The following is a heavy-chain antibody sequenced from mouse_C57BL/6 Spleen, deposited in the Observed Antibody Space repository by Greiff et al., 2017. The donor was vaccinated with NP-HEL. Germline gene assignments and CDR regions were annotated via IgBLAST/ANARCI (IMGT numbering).Heavy chain of an antibody. CDR3: ARPYYSNRGAMDY. CDR2: ISSGSSTI. V-gene: IGHV5-17*01. CDR1: GFTFSDYG. Sequence: EVQGVESGGGLVKPGGSLKLSCAASGFTFSDYGMHWVRQAPEKGLEWVAYISSGSSTIYYADTVKGRFTISSNTAKNTLFLQMTSLRSEDTAMYYCARPYYSNRGAMDYWGQGTSVTVSS. J-gene: IGHJ4*01. D-gene: IGHD2-5*01.